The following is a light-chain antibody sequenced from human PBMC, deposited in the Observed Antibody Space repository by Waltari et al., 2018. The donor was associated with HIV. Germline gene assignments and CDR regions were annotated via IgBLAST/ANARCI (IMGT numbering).Light chain of an antibody. J-gene: IGLJ2*01. CDR2: GNS. CDR1: SAGYD. CDR3: QSYDSSLSSSV. V-gene: IGLV1-40*01. Sequence: QSDLTQPPSVSGAPGQRVTISCSRVSAGYDVHWYQQLPGTAPKLLIYGNSNRPSGVPDRFSGSKSGPLASLAITGLQAEDEADYYCQSYDSSLSSSVFGGGTRLTVL.